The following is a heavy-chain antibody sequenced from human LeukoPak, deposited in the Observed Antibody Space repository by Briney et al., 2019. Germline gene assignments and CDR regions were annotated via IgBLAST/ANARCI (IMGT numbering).Heavy chain of an antibody. Sequence: PGGSLRLSCAASGFTFSNYAMTWVRQAPGKGLELVSVISASGRNRDYADSVKGRFTISRDNSKNTLYLQMNSLRAEDTAVYSCAKNGEVLSWFDPWGQGTLVTVSS. CDR3: AKNGEVLSWFDP. D-gene: IGHD3-10*01. J-gene: IGHJ5*02. V-gene: IGHV3-23*01. CDR2: ISASGRNR. CDR1: GFTFSNYA.